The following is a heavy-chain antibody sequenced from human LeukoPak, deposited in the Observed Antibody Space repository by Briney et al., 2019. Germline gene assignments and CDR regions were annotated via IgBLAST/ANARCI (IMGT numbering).Heavy chain of an antibody. Sequence: GGSLRLSCAASGFTFSSYGMHWVRQAPGKGLEWVAVISYDGSNKYYADSVKGRFTISRDNSKNTLYLQMNSLRAEDTAVYYCATSGYSSGWVLGYWGQGTLVTVSS. J-gene: IGHJ4*02. CDR2: ISYDGSNK. D-gene: IGHD6-19*01. CDR3: ATSGYSSGWVLGY. V-gene: IGHV3-30*03. CDR1: GFTFSSYG.